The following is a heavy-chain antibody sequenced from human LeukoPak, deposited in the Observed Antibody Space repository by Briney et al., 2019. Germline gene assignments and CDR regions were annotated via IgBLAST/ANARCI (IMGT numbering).Heavy chain of an antibody. CDR1: GFTFSAYN. Sequence: GRSLRLSCAASGFTFSAYNMNWVRQAPGKGLEWVASISGSSTNIYYGDSVKGRFTISRDNAKNSLYLQMNSLRAEDTAVYYCARCYSGWSRIDSWGQGTLVTVSS. J-gene: IGHJ4*02. D-gene: IGHD6-19*01. V-gene: IGHV3-21*01. CDR2: ISGSSTNI. CDR3: ARCYSGWSRIDS.